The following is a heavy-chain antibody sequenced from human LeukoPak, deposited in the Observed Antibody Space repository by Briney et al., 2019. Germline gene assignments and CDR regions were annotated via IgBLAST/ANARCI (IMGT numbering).Heavy chain of an antibody. D-gene: IGHD6-19*01. CDR2: ISGYNGNT. Sequence: ASVKVSCKASESTFTGYYIHWVRQAPGQGLEWMGWISGYNGNTNYAQKLQGRVTLTTDTSTSTAYMELRSLRSDDTAVYYCARDLKRGYSSGRYSWGTGSSNDYWGQGTLVTVSS. CDR1: ESTFTGYY. V-gene: IGHV1-18*01. J-gene: IGHJ4*02. CDR3: ARDLKRGYSSGRYSWGTGSSNDY.